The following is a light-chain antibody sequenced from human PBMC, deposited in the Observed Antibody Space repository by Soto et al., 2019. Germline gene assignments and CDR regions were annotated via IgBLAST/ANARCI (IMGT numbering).Light chain of an antibody. V-gene: IGKV3-20*01. J-gene: IGKJ2*01. CDR3: QQYGGLHWYS. Sequence: EIVLTQSPGTLSLSPGDRATLSCRASQSVSSSDLAWYQQKPGQAPRLLIYGASTRATGIPDRFSGSGSGTDFTLTISRLVTEDFGVYCCQQYGGLHWYSFGQGTTL. CDR1: QSVSSSD. CDR2: GAS.